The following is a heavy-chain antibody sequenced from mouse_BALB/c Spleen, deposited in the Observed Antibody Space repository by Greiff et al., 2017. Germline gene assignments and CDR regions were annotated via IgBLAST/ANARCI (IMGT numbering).Heavy chain of an antibody. V-gene: IGHV2-4-1*01. Sequence: VKLMESGPGLVQPSQSLSITCTVSGFSLTSYGVHWVRQSPGKGLEWLGVIWSGGSTDYNAAFISRLSISKDNSKSQVFFKMNSLQADDTAIYYCARNRKLGYAMDYWGQGTSVTVSS. CDR2: IWSGGST. J-gene: IGHJ4*01. CDR3: ARNRKLGYAMDY. D-gene: IGHD3-3*01. CDR1: GFSLTSYG.